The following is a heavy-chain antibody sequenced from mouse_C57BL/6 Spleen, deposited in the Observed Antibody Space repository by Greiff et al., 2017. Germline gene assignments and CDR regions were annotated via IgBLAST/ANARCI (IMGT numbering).Heavy chain of an antibody. CDR1: GFTFSDYG. Sequence: DVMLVESGGGLVQPGGSLKLSCAASGFTFSDYGMAWVRQAPRKGPEWVAFISNLAYSIYYADTVTGRFTISRGNAKNTLYLEMSSLRSEDTAMYYCARYYDYGAMDCRGKGASVTVSS. CDR3: ARYYDYGAMDC. D-gene: IGHD2-4*01. V-gene: IGHV5-15*01. J-gene: IGHJ4*01. CDR2: ISNLAYSI.